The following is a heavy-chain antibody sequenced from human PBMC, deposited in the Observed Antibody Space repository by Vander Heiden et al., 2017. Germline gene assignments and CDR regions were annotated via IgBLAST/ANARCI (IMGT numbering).Heavy chain of an antibody. Sequence: QVQLVQSGAEVKKPGASVKVSCKASGYTFTGYYIHWVRQALGQGLEWMGWINPNSGGTNDAQKFQGRVTMTRDTSTSTFYMEMSRLRSDDTAVYDCARDRGELPDYWGQGTLVTVSS. V-gene: IGHV1-2*02. CDR2: INPNSGGT. D-gene: IGHD1-26*01. J-gene: IGHJ4*02. CDR3: ARDRGELPDY. CDR1: GYTFTGYY.